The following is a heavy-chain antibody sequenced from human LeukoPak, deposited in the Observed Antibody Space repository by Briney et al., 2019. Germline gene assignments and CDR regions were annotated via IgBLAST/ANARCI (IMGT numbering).Heavy chain of an antibody. D-gene: IGHD3-22*01. Sequence: PGGSLRPSCAASGFTFTDYAMSWVRQAPGKGLDWVSAISGIGDNTYYADSVKGRFTISRDNSKNTLYLQMNSLRPEDTAIYYCAKDWDYYDSSGYSSPLDYWGQGTLVTVSS. CDR2: ISGIGDNT. CDR3: AKDWDYYDSSGYSSPLDY. J-gene: IGHJ4*02. V-gene: IGHV3-23*01. CDR1: GFTFTDYA.